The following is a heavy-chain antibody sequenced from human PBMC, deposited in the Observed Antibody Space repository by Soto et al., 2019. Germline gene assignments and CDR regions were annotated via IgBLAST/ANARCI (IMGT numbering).Heavy chain of an antibody. J-gene: IGHJ6*02. CDR2: IYSSGST. V-gene: IGHV4-31*03. Sequence: QVQLQESGPGLVKPSQTLSLTCTVSGGSISSGGYYWSWIRQHPGKGLEWIGYIYSSGSTYYNPSLKSRVTISVDTTKNQFSLKLSSVTAADTAVDYCAIYHLGAVTTSGYGMDFWGQGTTVTVSS. CDR1: GGSISSGGYY. D-gene: IGHD4-17*01. CDR3: AIYHLGAVTTSGYGMDF.